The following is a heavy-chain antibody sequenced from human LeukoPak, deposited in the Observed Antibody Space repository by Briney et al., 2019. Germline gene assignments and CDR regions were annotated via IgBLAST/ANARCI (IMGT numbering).Heavy chain of an antibody. CDR3: AKDIGSYDSSGYKQS. V-gene: IGHV3-23*01. CDR2: ISGSGGST. Sequence: GGSLRLSCAASGFTFSSYAMSWVRQAPGKGLEWVSVISGSGGSTYYANSVKGRFTISRDNSKNTLYLQMNSLRAEDTAVYYCAKDIGSYDSSGYKQSWGQGTLVTVSS. J-gene: IGHJ4*02. D-gene: IGHD3-22*01. CDR1: GFTFSSYA.